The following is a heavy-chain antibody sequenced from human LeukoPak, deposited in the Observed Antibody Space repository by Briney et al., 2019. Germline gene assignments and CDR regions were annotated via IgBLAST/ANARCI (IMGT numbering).Heavy chain of an antibody. V-gene: IGHV4-59*01. J-gene: IGHJ6*02. CDR2: IYYSGST. CDR3: ARDRSLRYFDWLSQSPPYYYYGMDV. CDR1: GGSISSYY. D-gene: IGHD3-9*01. Sequence: SETLSLTCTVSGGSISSYYWSWIRQPPGKGLEWIGYIYYSGSTNYNPSLKSRVTISVDTSKNQFSLKLSSVTAADTAVYYCARDRSLRYFDWLSQSPPYYYYGMDVWGQGTTVTVSS.